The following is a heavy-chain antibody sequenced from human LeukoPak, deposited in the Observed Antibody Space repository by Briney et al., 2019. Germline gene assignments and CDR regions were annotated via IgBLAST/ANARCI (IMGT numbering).Heavy chain of an antibody. CDR3: ARVTYGSGTYGAFDY. D-gene: IGHD3-10*01. Sequence: GGSLRLSCAASGFTFSSYAMGWVRQAPGKGLEWVSTISGSAGSTYFADSVKGRFTFSRDNSKNTLYLQMNSLRAEDTAVYYCARVTYGSGTYGAFDYWGQGTLVTVSS. CDR2: ISGSAGST. V-gene: IGHV3-23*01. CDR1: GFTFSSYA. J-gene: IGHJ4*02.